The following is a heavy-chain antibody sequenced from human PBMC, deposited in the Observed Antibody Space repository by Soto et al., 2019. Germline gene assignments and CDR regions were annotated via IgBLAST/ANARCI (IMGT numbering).Heavy chain of an antibody. V-gene: IGHV3-33*01. D-gene: IGHD3-16*01. CDR3: ARDLADY. CDR1: GFTFSSYG. CDR2: IWYDGSNK. J-gene: IGHJ4*02. Sequence: QVQLVESGGGVVQPGRSLRLSCAASGFTFSSYGMHWVRQAPGKGLEWVAVIWYDGSNKLYADSVKGRFTISRDNSMNTLYLQMNSLRAEDTAVYYCARDLADYWGQGTLVTVSP.